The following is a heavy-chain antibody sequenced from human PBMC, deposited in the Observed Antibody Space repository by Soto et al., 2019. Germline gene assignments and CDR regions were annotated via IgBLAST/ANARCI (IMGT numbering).Heavy chain of an antibody. CDR1: GGSISSYY. CDR2: IYYSGST. CDR3: ARTQYDFWSGYYSYYYYYMDV. Sequence: PSETLSLTCTVSGGSISSYYWSWIRQPPGKGLEWIGYIYYSGSTNYNPSLKSRVTISVDTSKNQFSLKLSSVTAADTAVYYCARTQYDFWSGYYSYYYYYMDVWGKGTTVTVSS. J-gene: IGHJ6*03. D-gene: IGHD3-3*01. V-gene: IGHV4-59*08.